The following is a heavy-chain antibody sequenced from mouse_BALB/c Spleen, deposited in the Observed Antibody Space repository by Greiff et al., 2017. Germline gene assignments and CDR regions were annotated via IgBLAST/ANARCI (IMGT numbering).Heavy chain of an antibody. J-gene: IGHJ3*01. CDR1: GYTFTSYW. CDR3: ARGVRRAWFAY. V-gene: IGHV1S126*01. D-gene: IGHD2-14*01. CDR2: IDPSDSYT. Sequence: VQLQQPGAELVKPGASVKISCKASGYTFTSYWMNWVKQRPGQGLEWIGEIDPSDSYTNNNQKFKDKATLTVDKSSSTAYMQLSSLTSEDSAVYYCARGVRRAWFAYWGQGTLVTVSA.